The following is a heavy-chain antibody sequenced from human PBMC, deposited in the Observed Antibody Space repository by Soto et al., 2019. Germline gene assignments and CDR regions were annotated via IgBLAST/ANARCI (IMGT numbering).Heavy chain of an antibody. V-gene: IGHV3-30*01. Sequence: PGGTLSLSCAAPGLTYSTYTMHWVRQAPGKGLEWVAVISYDGNNKFYADSVKGRFTISRDSTRQTLYLQMNSLRPDDTAMYYCARGKVGATTYYYYYYGMDVWGQGT. D-gene: IGHD1-26*01. J-gene: IGHJ6*02. CDR1: GLTYSTYT. CDR2: ISYDGNNK. CDR3: ARGKVGATTYYYYYYGMDV.